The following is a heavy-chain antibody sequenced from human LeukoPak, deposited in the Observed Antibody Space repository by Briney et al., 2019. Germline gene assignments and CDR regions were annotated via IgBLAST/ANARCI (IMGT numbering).Heavy chain of an antibody. D-gene: IGHD3-22*01. CDR2: IYYSGST. Sequence: SETLSLTCTVSGGSISSYYWSWIRQPPGKGLEWIGYIYYSGSTNYNPSLKSRVTISVDTSKNQFSLKLSSVTAADTAVYYCAREWGGDYYDSSGYKTGYWYLDLWGRGTLVTVSS. J-gene: IGHJ2*01. CDR3: AREWGGDYYDSSGYKTGYWYLDL. CDR1: GGSISSYY. V-gene: IGHV4-59*01.